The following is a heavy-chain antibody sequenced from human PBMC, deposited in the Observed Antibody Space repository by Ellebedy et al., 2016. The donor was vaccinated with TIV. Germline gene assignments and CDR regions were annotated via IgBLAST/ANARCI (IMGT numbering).Heavy chain of an antibody. CDR3: ARAPPDT. CDR2: IYYSGST. J-gene: IGHJ5*02. V-gene: IGHV4-39*01. CDR1: GGSISSSSYY. Sequence: MPGGSLRLSCTVSGGSISSSSYYWGWIRQPPGKGLEWIGSIYYSGSTYYNPSLKSRVTISVDTSKNQFSLKLSSVTAADTAVYYCARAPPDTWGQGTLVTVSS.